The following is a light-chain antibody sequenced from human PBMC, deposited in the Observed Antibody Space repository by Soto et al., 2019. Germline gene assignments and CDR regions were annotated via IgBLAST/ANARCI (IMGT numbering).Light chain of an antibody. V-gene: IGKV3-20*01. CDR3: QQYGSSPRT. J-gene: IGKJ4*01. CDR2: VAS. CDR1: QSVSNSY. Sequence: EIVLTQSPGTLSLSPGERATLSCRASQSVSNSYLAWYQQKPGQAPRLLIYVASSRATAIPDRFSGSGSGTDFTLTINRLEPEDSAVYYCQQYGSSPRTFGGGTKVEIK.